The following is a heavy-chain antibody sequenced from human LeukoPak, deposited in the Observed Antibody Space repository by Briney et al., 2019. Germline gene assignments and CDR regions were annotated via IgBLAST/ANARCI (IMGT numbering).Heavy chain of an antibody. CDR1: GFTFSSSG. CDR2: ISDSGGST. Sequence: GGTLRLSCAASGFTFSSSGISWVRQAPGKGLEWVSGISDSGGSTYYADSVKGRFTISRDDSKNTLYPQMNNLRAEDTAVYYCAKDGAWLRFDDWGQGILVTVSS. V-gene: IGHV3-23*01. J-gene: IGHJ4*02. D-gene: IGHD5-12*01. CDR3: AKDGAWLRFDD.